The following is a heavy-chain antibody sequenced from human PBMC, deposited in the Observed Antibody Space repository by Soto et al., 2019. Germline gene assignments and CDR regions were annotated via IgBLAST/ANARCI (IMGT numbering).Heavy chain of an antibody. CDR2: INHSGST. Sequence: SETLSLTCAVYGGSSSGYYWSWIRQPPGKGLKWIGEINHSGSTNYNPSLKSRVTISVDTSKNQFSLKLSSVTAADTAVYYCAVVVAATHPFDYWGQGTLVTVSS. CDR3: AVVVAATHPFDY. CDR1: GGSSSGYY. V-gene: IGHV4-34*01. D-gene: IGHD2-15*01. J-gene: IGHJ4*02.